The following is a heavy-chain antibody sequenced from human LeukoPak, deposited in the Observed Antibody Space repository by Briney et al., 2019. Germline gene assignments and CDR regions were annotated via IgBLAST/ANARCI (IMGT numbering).Heavy chain of an antibody. V-gene: IGHV3-30-3*01. J-gene: IGHJ4*02. CDR2: ISYDGSNK. Sequence: PGGSLRLYCAVSGFTFSSHAMLWVRQAPGKGREWGIVISYDGSNKDDTDSVKGRFTISRDNSKNTLYLQMNSLRTEDTAVYYCARDPGGSGWPSFDYWGQGTLVTVSS. CDR3: ARDPGGSGWPSFDY. D-gene: IGHD6-19*01. CDR1: GFTFSSHA.